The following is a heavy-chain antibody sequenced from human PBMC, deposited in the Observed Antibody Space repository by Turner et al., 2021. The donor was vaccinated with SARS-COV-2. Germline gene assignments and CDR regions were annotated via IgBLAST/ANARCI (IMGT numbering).Heavy chain of an antibody. CDR1: GFPFSSYA. CDR3: AQAGLEISSHFDY. D-gene: IGHD3-3*01. CDR2: ISGSGGST. J-gene: IGHJ4*02. V-gene: IGHV3-23*01. Sequence: EVQLLESGGGLVQPGTSLRLSCAASGFPFSSYAMSWVRQAQGKGLEWVSAISGSGGSTYYAASVKGRFTISRDNSKNTLYLQMNSLRAEDTAVYYCAQAGLEISSHFDYWGQGNLVTVSS.